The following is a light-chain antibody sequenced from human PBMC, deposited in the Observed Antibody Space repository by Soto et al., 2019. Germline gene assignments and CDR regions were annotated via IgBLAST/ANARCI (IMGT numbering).Light chain of an antibody. CDR1: KLGDKY. Sequence: SYELTQPPSVSVSPGQTASITCSGDKLGDKYACWYRQKPGQSPVLVIYQDNKRPSGIPERFSGSNSGNTATLTISGTQAMDEADYYCQAWDSSTGVVFGGGTKLTVL. CDR2: QDN. V-gene: IGLV3-1*01. CDR3: QAWDSSTGVV. J-gene: IGLJ2*01.